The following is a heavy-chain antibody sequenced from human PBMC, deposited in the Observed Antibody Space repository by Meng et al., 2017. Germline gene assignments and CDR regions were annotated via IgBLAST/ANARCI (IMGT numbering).Heavy chain of an antibody. D-gene: IGHD4-23*01. Sequence: SETLSLTCTVSGGSISSGSYYWSWIRQPAGKGLEWIGRIYTSGSTNYNPSLKSRVTISVDTSKNQFSLQLGSVTAADTAVYYCARAATVVTREYYYGLDVWGQGTTVTVSS. CDR2: IYTSGST. CDR1: GGSISSGSYY. CDR3: ARAATVVTREYYYGLDV. J-gene: IGHJ6*02. V-gene: IGHV4-61*02.